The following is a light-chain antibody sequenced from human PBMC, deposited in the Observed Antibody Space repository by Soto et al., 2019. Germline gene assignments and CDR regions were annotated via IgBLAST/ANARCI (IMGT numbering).Light chain of an antibody. Sequence: IQLTQSPSSLSASVGDRVTITCRASQGISSYLAWYQQKPGKAPKLLIYAASTLQSGVPSRFSGSGSGTDFTLTISSLQPEDFATYYCQQLNSYLPWTFGQGTKVDNK. CDR2: AAS. J-gene: IGKJ1*01. CDR3: QQLNSYLPWT. V-gene: IGKV1-9*01. CDR1: QGISSY.